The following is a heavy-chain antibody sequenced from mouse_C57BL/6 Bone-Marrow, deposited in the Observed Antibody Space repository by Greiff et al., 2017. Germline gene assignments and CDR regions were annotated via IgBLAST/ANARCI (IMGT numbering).Heavy chain of an antibody. D-gene: IGHD2-12*01. CDR1: GYTFTSYW. V-gene: IGHV1-50*01. Sequence: QVQLQQPGAELVKPGASVKLSCKASGYTFTSYWMQWVNQRPGQGLEWIGVIDPSDSYTNYNQKLQGKATLTVDTSSSTAYRQLSSLTSEDSAVYYCASEAYYTHYDYGGQGTALTVSS. J-gene: IGHJ2*01. CDR3: ASEAYYTHYDY. CDR2: IDPSDSYT.